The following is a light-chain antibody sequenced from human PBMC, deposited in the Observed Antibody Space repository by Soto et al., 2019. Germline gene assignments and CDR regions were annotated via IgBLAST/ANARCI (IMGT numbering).Light chain of an antibody. CDR3: CSYAGSYTVV. V-gene: IGLV2-11*01. CDR1: SSDVGGYNS. CDR2: DVS. J-gene: IGLJ2*01. Sequence: QSALTQPRSVSGSPGQSVTISCTGTSSDVGGYNSVSWYQQHPGKVPKLMIYDVSKRPSGVPDRFSGSKSGNTASLTISGLQADDEADYYCCSYAGSYTVVFGGGTKVTVL.